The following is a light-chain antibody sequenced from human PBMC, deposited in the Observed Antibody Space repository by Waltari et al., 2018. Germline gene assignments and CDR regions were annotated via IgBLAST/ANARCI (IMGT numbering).Light chain of an antibody. V-gene: IGLV2-23*02. J-gene: IGLJ3*02. CDR3: CSYAGRNIWV. CDR2: EVI. Sequence: QSALTQPASVSGSPGPSITISCTGTSSDVGFYNLVSWYQQHPGKAPELVVYEVIRRPSGVSNRFSGSKSGNTASLTISGLQAEDEADYYCCSYAGRNIWVFGGGTKLTVL. CDR1: SSDVGFYNL.